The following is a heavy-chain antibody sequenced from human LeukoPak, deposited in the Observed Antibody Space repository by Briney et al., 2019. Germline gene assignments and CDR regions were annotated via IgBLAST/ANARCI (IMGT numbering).Heavy chain of an antibody. D-gene: IGHD4-17*01. V-gene: IGHV3-21*01. CDR1: GFTFSSYN. CDR3: ARDLDYGDYVSDY. J-gene: IGHJ4*02. CDR2: ISSSSSYI. Sequence: GGSLRLSCAASGFTFSSYNMNWVRQAPGKGLEWVSSISSSSSYIYYADSVKGRFTISRDNAKNSLYLQMNSLRAEDTAVYYCARDLDYGDYVSDYWGQGTLVTVSS.